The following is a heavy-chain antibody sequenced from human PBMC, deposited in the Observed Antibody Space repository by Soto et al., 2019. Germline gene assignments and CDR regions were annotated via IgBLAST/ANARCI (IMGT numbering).Heavy chain of an antibody. Sequence: EVQLVESGGGLVQPGGSLRLSCAASGFTFSSYSMNWVRQAPGKGLEWVSYISSEATTTYYADSVKGRCTISRDNAKNLLYLQMHILRAEDTAVYYCARDDSGWYLGYWGQGTLVTVSS. J-gene: IGHJ4*02. D-gene: IGHD6-19*01. CDR1: GFTFSSYS. CDR3: ARDDSGWYLGY. V-gene: IGHV3-48*01. CDR2: ISSEATTT.